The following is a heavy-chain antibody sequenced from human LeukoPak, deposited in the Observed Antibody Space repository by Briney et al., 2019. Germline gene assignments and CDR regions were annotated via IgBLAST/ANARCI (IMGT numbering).Heavy chain of an antibody. CDR2: VNDVGDAT. CDR1: GFTFSSYA. D-gene: IGHD4-23*01. CDR3: AKLGTYSRNSPIDC. V-gene: IGHV3-23*01. Sequence: GGSLRLSRAHSGFTFSSYAMSWVRQAPGEGLEWGSVVNDVGDATNYADSVKGRFTISRDNSKNTLYLQMNSLSGEDTGVYYCAKLGTYSRNSPIDCWGRGTLVGVCS. J-gene: IGHJ2*01.